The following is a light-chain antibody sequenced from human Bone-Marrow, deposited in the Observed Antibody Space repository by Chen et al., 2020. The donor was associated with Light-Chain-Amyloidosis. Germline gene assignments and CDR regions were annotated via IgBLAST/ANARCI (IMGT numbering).Light chain of an antibody. CDR3: QQYYSIPLT. CDR1: QSVLYSSNSENY. V-gene: IGKV4-1*01. Sequence: DIVMTQSPDSLAVSLGERATINCKSSQSVLYSSNSENYLAWYQQKAGQPPKRLIDRASTRQSGVPDRVSGSGSGPDFTLTISSLQAEDVAVYFCQQYYSIPLTFGGGTKVEIK. J-gene: IGKJ4*01. CDR2: RAS.